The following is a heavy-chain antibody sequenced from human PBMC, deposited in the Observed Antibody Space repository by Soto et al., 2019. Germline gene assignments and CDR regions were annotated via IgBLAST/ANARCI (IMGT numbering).Heavy chain of an antibody. CDR1: GYTFASYG. CDR3: ARDSPLDY. J-gene: IGHJ4*02. V-gene: IGHV1-18*04. Sequence: VQLVQSGAEVKKPGASVKVSCKTSGYTFASYGISWVRQGPGQGFEWMGWISVYDGNTKYAPKLQGRVTITTDRSTSTAYMELRSLRSDDTAVYYCARDSPLDYWGQGTLVTVSS. CDR2: ISVYDGNT.